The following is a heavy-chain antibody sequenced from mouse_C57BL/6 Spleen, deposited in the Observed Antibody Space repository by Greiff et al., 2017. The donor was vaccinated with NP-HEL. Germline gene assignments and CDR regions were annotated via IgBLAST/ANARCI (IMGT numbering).Heavy chain of an antibody. J-gene: IGHJ3*01. Sequence: QVQLQQPGAELVKPGASVKLSCKASGYTFTSYWMHWVKQRPGQGLEWIGMIHPNSGSTNYNEKFKSKATLTVDKSSSTAYMQLSSLTSEDSAVYYCAREVANFWFAYWGQGTLVTVSA. D-gene: IGHD1-1*02. V-gene: IGHV1-64*01. CDR3: AREVANFWFAY. CDR2: IHPNSGST. CDR1: GYTFTSYW.